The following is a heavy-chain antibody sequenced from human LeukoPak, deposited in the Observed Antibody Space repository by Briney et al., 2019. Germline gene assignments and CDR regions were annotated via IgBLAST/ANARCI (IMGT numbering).Heavy chain of an antibody. CDR1: GFTFSTHW. D-gene: IGHD2-2*01. Sequence: GGSLRLSCVASGFTFSTHWMHWVRQAPGKGLVWVARIYSDGYSDGSSTIYADSVRGRFTISRDNAKNTLYLQMNSLRAEDTAVYYCARDYLHTTGPNRLVAADWGQGTLVTVSS. CDR2: IYSDGYSDGSST. CDR3: ARDYLHTTGPNRLVAAD. V-gene: IGHV3-74*01. J-gene: IGHJ4*02.